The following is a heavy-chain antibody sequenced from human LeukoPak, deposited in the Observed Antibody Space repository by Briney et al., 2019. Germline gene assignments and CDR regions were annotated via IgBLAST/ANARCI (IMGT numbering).Heavy chain of an antibody. D-gene: IGHD1-26*01. J-gene: IGHJ4*02. CDR2: ISSNGGST. V-gene: IGHV3-64*01. CDR3: ARVGGSYIFDY. Sequence: GGSLRLSCAASGFTFSSYAMHWVRQAPGKGLEYVLAISSNGGSTYYANSVKGRFTISRDNSKNTLYLQMGRLRAEDMAVYYCARVGGSYIFDYWGQGTLVTVSS. CDR1: GFTFSSYA.